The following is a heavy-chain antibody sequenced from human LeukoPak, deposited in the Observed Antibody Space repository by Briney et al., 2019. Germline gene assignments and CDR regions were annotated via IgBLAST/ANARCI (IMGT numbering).Heavy chain of an antibody. D-gene: IGHD3-10*01. J-gene: IGHJ4*02. CDR1: GFTFRNCV. CDR3: AREGYYGSGSPPSLYFDY. CDR2: TSSDLNVK. V-gene: IGHV3-30-3*01. Sequence: PGGSLRLSCAASGFTFRNCVIHWVRQAPGKGLEWVAVTSSDLNVKLYADSVKGRFTISRDNSRSTLYLQMNSLRPEDTAIYYCAREGYYGSGSPPSLYFDYWGQGTLVTVSS.